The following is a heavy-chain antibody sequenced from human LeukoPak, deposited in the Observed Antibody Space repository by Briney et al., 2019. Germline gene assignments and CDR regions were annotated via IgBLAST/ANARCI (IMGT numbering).Heavy chain of an antibody. CDR3: ARDPFPCGGSCYYSMNWFDP. CDR2: INPNSGGT. J-gene: IGHJ5*02. Sequence: ASVKVSCKASGYTFTGYYMHWVRQAPGQGLEWMGWINPNSGGTNYAQKFQGRVTMTRDTSISTAYMELSRLRSDGTAVYYCARDPFPCGGSCYYSMNWFDPWGQGTLVTVSS. D-gene: IGHD2-15*01. CDR1: GYTFTGYY. V-gene: IGHV1-2*02.